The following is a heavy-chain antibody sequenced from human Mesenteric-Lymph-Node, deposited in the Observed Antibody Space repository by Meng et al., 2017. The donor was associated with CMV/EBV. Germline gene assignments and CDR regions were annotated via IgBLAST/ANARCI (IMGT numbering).Heavy chain of an antibody. CDR2: IIPIFGTA. V-gene: IGHV1-69*05. Sequence: SVKVSCKASGGTFSSYAISWVRQAPGQGLEWMGGIIPIFGTANYAQKFQGRVTITTDESTSTAYMELSSLRSDDTAVYYCARDRWDSSSPRPDYWGQGTLVTVSS. D-gene: IGHD6-6*01. J-gene: IGHJ4*02. CDR1: GGTFSSYA. CDR3: ARDRWDSSSPRPDY.